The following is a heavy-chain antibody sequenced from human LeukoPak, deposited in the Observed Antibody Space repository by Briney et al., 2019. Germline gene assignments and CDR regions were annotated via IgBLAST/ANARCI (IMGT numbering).Heavy chain of an antibody. V-gene: IGHV3-30*18. Sequence: GGSLRLSCAASGFTFSSYGMHWVRQAPGKRLEWVAVISYDGSNKYYADSAKGRFTISRDNSKNTLYLQMNSLRAEDTAVYYCAKDLIDYGDYVDAFDIWGQGTMVTVSS. CDR2: ISYDGSNK. D-gene: IGHD4-17*01. CDR1: GFTFSSYG. J-gene: IGHJ3*02. CDR3: AKDLIDYGDYVDAFDI.